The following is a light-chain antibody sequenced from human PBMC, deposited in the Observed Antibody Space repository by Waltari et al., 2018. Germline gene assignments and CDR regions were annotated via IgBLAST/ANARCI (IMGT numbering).Light chain of an antibody. V-gene: IGKV3-11*01. CDR1: QTFRSF. Sequence: RAGQTFRSFLAWYQQKPGQAPRLLIFDASSRAPGIPAKFRGSGSGTDFTLTVSNLEPEDFAVYYCLQRSNWPYTFGQGTRVEIK. CDR2: DAS. J-gene: IGKJ2*01. CDR3: LQRSNWPYT.